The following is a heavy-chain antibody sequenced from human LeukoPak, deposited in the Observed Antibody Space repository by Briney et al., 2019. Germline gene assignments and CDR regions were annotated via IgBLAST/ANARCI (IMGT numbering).Heavy chain of an antibody. CDR1: GGSISGSYW. J-gene: IGHJ5*02. Sequence: SGTLSLTCGVSGGSISGSYWWSWVRQPPGKGLEWIGEIYHSGSTNYNPSLKSRVTISVDTSKNQFSLKLSSVTAADTAVYYCARGYAAVDNWFDPWGQGTLVTVSS. D-gene: IGHD6-13*01. V-gene: IGHV4-4*02. CDR3: ARGYAAVDNWFDP. CDR2: IYHSGST.